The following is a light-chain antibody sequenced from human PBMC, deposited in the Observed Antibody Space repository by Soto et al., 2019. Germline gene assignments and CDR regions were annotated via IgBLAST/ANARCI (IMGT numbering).Light chain of an antibody. CDR3: QQRGDWPLT. J-gene: IGKJ4*01. CDR2: DAS. CDR1: HSVSNY. V-gene: IGKV3-11*01. Sequence: EVVLTQSPATLSLSPGERATLSCRASHSVSNYLAWYQQKPGQAPRPLIFDASNRPTDIPARFSGSGSGTDFTLTISSLESEDFAVYYCQQRGDWPLTFGGGTKVDIK.